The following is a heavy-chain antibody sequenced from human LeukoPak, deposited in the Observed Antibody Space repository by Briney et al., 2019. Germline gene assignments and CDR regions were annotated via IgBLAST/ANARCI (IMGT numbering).Heavy chain of an antibody. D-gene: IGHD3-10*01. V-gene: IGHV3-48*03. CDR1: GFTFSSYE. CDR2: ISSSGSTI. J-gene: IGHJ4*02. Sequence: PGGSLRLSCAASGFTFSSYETNWVRQAPGKGLEWVSYISSSGSTIYYADSVKGRFTISRDNAKNSLYLQMNSLRAEDTAVYYCARRRYGSGDIDYWGQGTLVTVSS. CDR3: ARRRYGSGDIDY.